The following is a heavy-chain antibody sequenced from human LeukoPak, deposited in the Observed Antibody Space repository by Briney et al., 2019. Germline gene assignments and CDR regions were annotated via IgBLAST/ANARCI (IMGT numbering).Heavy chain of an antibody. D-gene: IGHD2-2*01. CDR3: AKDRGSSTSRYYYGMDV. Sequence: GGSLRLSCAASGFTFSSYAMSWVRQAPGEGLESVSAISGSGGSTYYADSVKGRFTISRDNSKNTLYLQMNSPRAEDTAVYYCAKDRGSSTSRYYYGMDVWGQGTTVTVSS. J-gene: IGHJ6*02. CDR2: ISGSGGST. V-gene: IGHV3-23*01. CDR1: GFTFSSYA.